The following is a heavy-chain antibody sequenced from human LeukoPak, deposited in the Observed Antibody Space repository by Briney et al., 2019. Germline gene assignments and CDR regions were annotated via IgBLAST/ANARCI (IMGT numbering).Heavy chain of an antibody. V-gene: IGHV1-24*01. CDR2: FDPEDGET. CDR3: ATVRYSGYDRGDAFDI. D-gene: IGHD5-12*01. J-gene: IGHJ3*02. Sequence: ASVKVSCKVSGYTLTELSMHWVRQAPGKGLEWMGGFDPEDGETIYAQKFQGRVTMTEDTSTDPAYMELSSLRSEDTAVYYCATVRYSGYDRGDAFDIWGQGTMVTVSS. CDR1: GYTLTELS.